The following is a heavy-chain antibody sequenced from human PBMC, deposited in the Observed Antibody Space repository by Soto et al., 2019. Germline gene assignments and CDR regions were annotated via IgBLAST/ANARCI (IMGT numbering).Heavy chain of an antibody. CDR3: ARVAPGGDFWSGYYTYYYYMDV. Sequence: RGSLRLSCAASGFTFSDYYMSWIRQAPGKGLEWVSYISSSGSTIYYADSVKGRFTISRDNAKNSLYLQMNSLRAEDTAVYYCARVAPGGDFWSGYYTYYYYMDVWGKGTTVTVSS. V-gene: IGHV3-11*01. D-gene: IGHD3-3*01. J-gene: IGHJ6*03. CDR2: ISSSGSTI. CDR1: GFTFSDYY.